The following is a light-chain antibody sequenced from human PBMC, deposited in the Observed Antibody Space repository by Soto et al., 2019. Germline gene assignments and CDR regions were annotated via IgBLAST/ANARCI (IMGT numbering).Light chain of an antibody. CDR3: QQYGSSPWT. CDR1: QNVYSKY. V-gene: IGKV3-20*01. Sequence: IVLTQSPGTLSLSPGERATLSCRASQNVYSKYLAWYQQKPGQAPRLVIYGASSRATGIPDRFSGSGSETDFTLTISRLEPEDFAVYYCQQYGSSPWTFGQGTKVDIK. J-gene: IGKJ1*01. CDR2: GAS.